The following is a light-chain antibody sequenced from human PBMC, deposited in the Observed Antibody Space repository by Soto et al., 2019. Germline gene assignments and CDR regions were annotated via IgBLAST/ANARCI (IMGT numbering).Light chain of an antibody. CDR3: QQYVSSPRT. V-gene: IGKV3-20*01. Sequence: EIVMTQSPATLSVSPWERATLSCRASQSVSSNLAWYQQKPGQAPRLLIYGASSRATGIPDRFSGSGSGTDFTLTISRLEPEDFALYYCQQYVSSPRTFGQGTKVDIK. J-gene: IGKJ1*01. CDR1: QSVSSN. CDR2: GAS.